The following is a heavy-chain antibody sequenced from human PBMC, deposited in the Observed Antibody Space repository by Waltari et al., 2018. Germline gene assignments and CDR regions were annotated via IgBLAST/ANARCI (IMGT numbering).Heavy chain of an antibody. CDR2: INPKSGDT. CDR1: GYTFSAYS. CDR3: ARDLMTTVTTEFYFDY. D-gene: IGHD4-4*01. J-gene: IGHJ4*02. V-gene: IGHV1-2*02. Sequence: QVQLVQSGAEMRKPGASVKVSCQPSGYTFSAYSVHWVRQAPGQGLEWMGWINPKSGDTHYAQNFQGRATMTRDTSISTVYMELSRLTSDDTAVYYCARDLMTTVTTEFYFDYWGQGTLVIISS.